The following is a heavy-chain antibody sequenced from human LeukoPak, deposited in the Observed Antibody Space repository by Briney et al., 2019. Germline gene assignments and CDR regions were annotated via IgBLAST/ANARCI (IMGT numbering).Heavy chain of an antibody. CDR3: AGKRITIFGVVTKFDY. D-gene: IGHD3-3*01. CDR1: GFTFSNSD. CDR2: ITPSSTYI. V-gene: IGHV3-21*01. Sequence: PGGSLRLSCAASGFTFSNSDMEWVRQAPGKGLEWVSSITPSSTYIYYAESMRGRFTVSRDNAKNSLYLQMNSLTAEDTAVYYCAGKRITIFGVVTKFDYWGQGTLVTVSS. J-gene: IGHJ4*02.